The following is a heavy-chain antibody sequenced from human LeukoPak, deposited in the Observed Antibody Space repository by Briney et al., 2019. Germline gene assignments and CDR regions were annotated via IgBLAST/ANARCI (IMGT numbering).Heavy chain of an antibody. CDR1: GFTVSSNY. Sequence: GGSLRLSCAASGFTVSSNYMSWVRQAPGKGLEWVSVIYSGGSTYYADSVKGRFTISRDNSKNTLYLQMNSLRAEDTAVYYCARGVIPTHDYYWGQGTLVTVSS. J-gene: IGHJ4*02. V-gene: IGHV3-66*01. CDR2: IYSGGST. CDR3: ARGVIPTHDYY. D-gene: IGHD2-21*01.